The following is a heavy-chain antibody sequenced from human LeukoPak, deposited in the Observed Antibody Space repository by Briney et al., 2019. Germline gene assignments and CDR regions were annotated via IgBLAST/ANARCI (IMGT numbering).Heavy chain of an antibody. V-gene: IGHV3-48*02. D-gene: IGHD3-22*01. Sequence: GGSLRLSCAASGFTFSTYSMNWVRQAPGKVLEWVSYISYSSSAIYYADSVKGRFTISRDNAKNSLYLRMNSLRDEDTAVYYCARDSYGSSGYYYVSDYWGQGTLVTVSS. CDR2: ISYSSSAI. CDR3: ARDSYGSSGYYYVSDY. CDR1: GFTFSTYS. J-gene: IGHJ4*02.